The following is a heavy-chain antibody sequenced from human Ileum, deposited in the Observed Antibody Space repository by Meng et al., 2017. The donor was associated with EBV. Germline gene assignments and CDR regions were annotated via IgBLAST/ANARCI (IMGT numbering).Heavy chain of an antibody. Sequence: QVQRQQWGAGLLKPSETLSLTCAVYGGSFSGYYWTWIRQPPGKGLEWLGEINHSGSTNYNPSLKSRVTMSVDKSKNQFSLNLSSVTAADTAVYYCARVGQWLPIDYWGQGTLVTVSS. V-gene: IGHV4-34*02. D-gene: IGHD6-19*01. J-gene: IGHJ4*02. CDR1: GGSFSGYY. CDR2: INHSGST. CDR3: ARVGQWLPIDY.